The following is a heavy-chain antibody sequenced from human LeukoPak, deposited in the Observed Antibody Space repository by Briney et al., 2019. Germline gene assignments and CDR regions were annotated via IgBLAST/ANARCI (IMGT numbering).Heavy chain of an antibody. CDR1: GLTLSGSA. V-gene: IGHV3-23*01. J-gene: IGHJ4*02. D-gene: IGHD2-21*02. CDR3: ARDCGGDCSAFDY. Sequence: PGGSLRLSCAASGLTLSGSAMSWVRQAPGKGLEWVSLISGSGNSTYYADSVKGRFTISRDNSKNTLYLQMNSLRAEDTAVYYCARDCGGDCSAFDYWGQGTLVTVSS. CDR2: ISGSGNST.